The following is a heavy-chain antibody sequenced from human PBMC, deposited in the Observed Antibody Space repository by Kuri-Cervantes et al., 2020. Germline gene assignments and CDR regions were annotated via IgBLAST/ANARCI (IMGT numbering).Heavy chain of an antibody. Sequence: GESLKISCAASGFTFDNYGMSWVRQAPGKGLEWVSGINWNGGSTGYADSVKGRFTISRDNAKNSLYLQMNSLRAEDTAVYYCARVWQKGFDPWGQGTLVTVSS. J-gene: IGHJ5*02. CDR1: GFTFDNYG. CDR2: INWNGGST. CDR3: ARVWQKGFDP. V-gene: IGHV3-20*04. D-gene: IGHD3-16*01.